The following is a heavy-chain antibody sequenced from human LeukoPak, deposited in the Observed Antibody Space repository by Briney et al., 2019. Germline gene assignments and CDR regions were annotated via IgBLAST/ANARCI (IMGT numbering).Heavy chain of an antibody. V-gene: IGHV3-48*02. J-gene: IGHJ4*02. D-gene: IGHD5-18*01. CDR1: GFTFSSYS. CDR2: ISSSSSTI. CDR3: ARGLGGYGFGY. Sequence: GRSLRLSCAASGFTFSSYSMNWVRQAPGKGLEWISYISSSSSTIYYADSVKGRFTISRDNAKNSLYLQMSSLRDEDTAVYYCARGLGGYGFGYWGQGTLVTVSS.